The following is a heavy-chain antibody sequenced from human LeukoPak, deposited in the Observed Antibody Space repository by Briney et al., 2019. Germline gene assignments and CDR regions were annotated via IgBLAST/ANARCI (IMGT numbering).Heavy chain of an antibody. CDR3: ARGNLYGSGSYLIPYYFDY. D-gene: IGHD3-10*01. CDR1: GYTFTSYA. J-gene: IGHJ4*02. V-gene: IGHV1-3*01. Sequence: ASVKVSCKAFGYTFTSYAMHWVRQAPGQRLEWMGWINAGNGNTKYSQKFQGRVTITRDTSASTAYMELSSLRSEDTAVYYCARGNLYGSGSYLIPYYFDYWGQGTLVTVSS. CDR2: INAGNGNT.